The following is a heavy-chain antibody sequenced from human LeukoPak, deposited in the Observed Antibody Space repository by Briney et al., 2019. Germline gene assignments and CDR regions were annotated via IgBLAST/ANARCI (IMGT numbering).Heavy chain of an antibody. CDR3: AKNGEPKYYMDV. D-gene: IGHD1-14*01. V-gene: IGHV3-23*01. CDR1: GFTFSNYG. Sequence: GGSLRLSCAASGFTFSNYGMHWVRQAPGKGLEWVSGISGSGSNTYYPDSVKGRLTTSRDNSKNTLYLQMNSLRAEDTAVYYCAKNGEPKYYMDVWGKGTTVTVSS. J-gene: IGHJ6*03. CDR2: ISGSGSNT.